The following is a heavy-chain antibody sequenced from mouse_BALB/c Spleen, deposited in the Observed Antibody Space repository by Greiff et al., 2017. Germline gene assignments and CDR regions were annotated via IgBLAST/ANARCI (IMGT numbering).Heavy chain of an antibody. V-gene: IGHV5-12-1*01. CDR2: ISSGGGST. CDR1: GFAFSSYD. D-gene: IGHD1-2*01. Sequence: EVKVEESGGGLVKPGGSLKLSCAASGFAFSSYDMSWVRQTPEKRLEWVAYISSGGGSTYYPDTVKGRFTISRDNAKNTLYLQMSSLKSEDTAMYYCARRVLRPYYYAMDYWGQGTSVTVSS. CDR3: ARRVLRPYYYAMDY. J-gene: IGHJ4*01.